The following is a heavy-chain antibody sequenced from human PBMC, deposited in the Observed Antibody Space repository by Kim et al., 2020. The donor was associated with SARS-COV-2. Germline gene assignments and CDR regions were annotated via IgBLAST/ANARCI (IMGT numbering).Heavy chain of an antibody. J-gene: IGHJ6*02. Sequence: ASVKVSCKASGYSFTSYFIHWVRQAPGQGLEWMGRINCYSGDTSYAQRFQGRVTMTRDTSISTTYMELSGLTSGDTVLYYCARERENTSGRGLDVWGQGTTVSVSS. V-gene: IGHV1-2*05. D-gene: IGHD3-22*01. CDR3: ARERENTSGRGLDV. CDR2: INCYSGDT. CDR1: GYSFTSYF.